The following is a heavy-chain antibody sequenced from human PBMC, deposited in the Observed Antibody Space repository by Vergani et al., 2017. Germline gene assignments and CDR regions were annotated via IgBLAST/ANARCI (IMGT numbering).Heavy chain of an antibody. D-gene: IGHD2-15*01. CDR1: GFTVSSNY. J-gene: IGHJ4*02. CDR2: IYSGGST. CDR3: ASAGAGGGSSFSFDY. Sequence: EVQLVESGGGLVQPGGSLRLSCAASGFTVSSNYMSWVRQAPGKGLEWVSVIYSGGSTYYADSVKGRFTISRHNSKNTLYLQMNSLRAEDTAVYYCASAGAGGGSSFSFDYWGQGTLVTVSS. V-gene: IGHV3-53*04.